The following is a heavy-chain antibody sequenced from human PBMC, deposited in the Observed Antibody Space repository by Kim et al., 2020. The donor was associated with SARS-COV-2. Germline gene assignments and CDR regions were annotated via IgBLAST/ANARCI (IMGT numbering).Heavy chain of an antibody. Sequence: VKGRFTNSRDNSKNTLYLQMNSLRAEDAAVYDCAKGALGDVLAARGAFDYWGQGTLVTVSS. D-gene: IGHD6-25*01. CDR3: AKGALGDVLAARGAFDY. V-gene: IGHV3-23*01. J-gene: IGHJ4*02.